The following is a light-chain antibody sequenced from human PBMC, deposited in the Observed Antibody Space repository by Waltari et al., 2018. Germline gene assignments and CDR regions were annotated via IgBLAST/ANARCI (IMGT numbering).Light chain of an antibody. V-gene: IGLV1-40*01. J-gene: IGLJ2*01. CDR2: GNS. Sequence: QSVLTQPPSVSGAPGQRVTISCTGSSSNIGAGYDVHWYQQLPGTAPKLLIYGNSNRPSGVPYRFSGSKSGTSASLAITGLQAEDEADYYCQSYDSSLSGGVFGGGTKLTVL. CDR1: SSNIGAGYD. CDR3: QSYDSSLSGGV.